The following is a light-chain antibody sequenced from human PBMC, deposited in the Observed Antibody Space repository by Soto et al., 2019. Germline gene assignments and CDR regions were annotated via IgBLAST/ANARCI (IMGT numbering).Light chain of an antibody. Sequence: ELVMTQSPATLSVSPEEIATRGCRASQGIGDTLAWYQQKPGQAPRLLIYGASSRAAGIPDRFSGSGSGTEFTLTLRSLQSEDFAVYYCEQYTTWPKTFGQGTRVDIK. V-gene: IGKV3D-15*01. CDR1: QGIGDT. CDR3: EQYTTWPKT. J-gene: IGKJ1*01. CDR2: GAS.